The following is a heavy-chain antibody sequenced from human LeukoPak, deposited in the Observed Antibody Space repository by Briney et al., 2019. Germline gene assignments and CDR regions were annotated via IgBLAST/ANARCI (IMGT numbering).Heavy chain of an antibody. CDR3: ATGYGQLFDY. J-gene: IGHJ4*02. CDR1: GYTLTELS. Sequence: GASVKVSCKVSGYTLTELSMHWVRQAPGKGLEWMGGFGHEDGETIHAQKFQARLTMTADTSIDTAYMELSSLRSEDTAVYYCATGYGQLFDYWGKGTLDTVSS. D-gene: IGHD3-10*01. V-gene: IGHV1-24*01. CDR2: FGHEDGET.